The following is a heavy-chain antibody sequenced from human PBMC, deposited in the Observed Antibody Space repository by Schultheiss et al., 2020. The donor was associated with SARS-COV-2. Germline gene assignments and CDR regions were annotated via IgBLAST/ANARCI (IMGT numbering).Heavy chain of an antibody. CDR3: TTDPRNYYDSSGYYYLLDY. CDR1: GFTFSNAW. Sequence: GESLKISCAASGFTFSNAWMSWVRQAPGKGLEWVGRIKSKTDGGTTDYAAPVKGRFTISRDDSKNTLYLQMNSLKTEDTAVYYCTTDPRNYYDSSGYYYLLDYWGQGTLVTVSS. V-gene: IGHV3-15*01. J-gene: IGHJ4*02. CDR2: IKSKTDGGTT. D-gene: IGHD3-22*01.